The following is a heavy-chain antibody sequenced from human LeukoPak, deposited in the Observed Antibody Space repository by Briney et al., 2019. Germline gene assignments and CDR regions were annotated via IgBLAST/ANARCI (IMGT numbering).Heavy chain of an antibody. D-gene: IGHD1-7*01. J-gene: IGHJ4*02. CDR2: IYHSGST. V-gene: IGHV4-38-2*01. Sequence: KTSETLSLTCAVSGYSFSSGYYWGWIRPPPGKGLEWIGSIYHSGSTYYNPSLKSRVTISVDTSKNQFSLKLTSVTAADTAVYYCARLDWNSIYWGQGTLVTVSA. CDR1: GYSFSSGYY. CDR3: ARLDWNSIY.